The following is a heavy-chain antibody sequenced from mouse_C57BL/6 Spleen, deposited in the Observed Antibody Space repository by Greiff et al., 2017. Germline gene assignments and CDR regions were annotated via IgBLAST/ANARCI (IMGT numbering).Heavy chain of an antibody. J-gene: IGHJ2*01. CDR2: IDPENGDT. Sequence: EVQLQESGAELVRPGASVKLSCTASGFNIKDDYMHWVKQRPEQGLEWIGWIDPENGDTEYASKFQGKATITADTSSNTAYLQLSSLTSEDTAVYYCTTLITTVVEGDYWGQGTTLTVAS. V-gene: IGHV14-4*01. CDR3: TTLITTVVEGDY. D-gene: IGHD1-1*01. CDR1: GFNIKDDY.